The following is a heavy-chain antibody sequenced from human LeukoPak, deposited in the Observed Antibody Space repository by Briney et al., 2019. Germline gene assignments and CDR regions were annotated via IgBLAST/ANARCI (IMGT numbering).Heavy chain of an antibody. Sequence: GGSLRLSCAASGNYWMHWVRQTPGKGLVWVSRLSSDGTNTGHADSVKGRFTISRDNAKKMVYLQMDSLRVEDSAVYYCAAGPSSNGHQLPYWGQGTLVTVSS. CDR3: AAGPSSNGHQLPY. CDR2: LSSDGTNT. CDR1: GNYW. V-gene: IGHV3-74*01. J-gene: IGHJ4*02. D-gene: IGHD4-11*01.